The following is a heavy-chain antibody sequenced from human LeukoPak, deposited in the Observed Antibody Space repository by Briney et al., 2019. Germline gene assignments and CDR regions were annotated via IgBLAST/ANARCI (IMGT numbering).Heavy chain of an antibody. Sequence: GASVKVSCKASGYTFTSYGISWVRQAPGQGLEWMGWISAYNGNTNYAQKLQGRVTMTTDTSTSTAYMELRSLRSDDTAVYYCARGVRGANYYYYYMDVWGKGTTVTVSS. V-gene: IGHV1-18*01. CDR2: ISAYNGNT. J-gene: IGHJ6*03. D-gene: IGHD3-10*01. CDR3: ARGVRGANYYYYYMDV. CDR1: GYTFTSYG.